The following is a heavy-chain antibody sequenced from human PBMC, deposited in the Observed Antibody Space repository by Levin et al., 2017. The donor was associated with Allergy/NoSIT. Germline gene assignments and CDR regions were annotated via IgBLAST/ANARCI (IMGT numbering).Heavy chain of an antibody. Sequence: GGSLRLSCAASGFTFSSYWMHWVRQAPGKGLVWVSHIDGDGSRTNYADSVKGRFTISRDNAKNTLFLQMNSLRAEDTAVYYCTREIGIATGGTVAFDIWGQGTMVTVSS. CDR3: TREIGIATGGTVAFDI. CDR1: GFTFSSYW. J-gene: IGHJ3*02. V-gene: IGHV3-74*01. CDR2: IDGDGSRT. D-gene: IGHD6-13*01.